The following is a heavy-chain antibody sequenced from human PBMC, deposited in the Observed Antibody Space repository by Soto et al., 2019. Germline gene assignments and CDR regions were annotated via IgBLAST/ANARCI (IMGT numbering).Heavy chain of an antibody. CDR2: IYHTGNA. J-gene: IGHJ5*02. V-gene: IGHV4-39*01. Sequence: TLSLTCTVSGGSINSGGYCWAWIRQPPGEGLEWIGSIYHTGNAYYNPSLKSRVTISVDTSKNQFSLKVTSVTAADTALYYCARDYFDSSDYTTNWFDPWGQGTLVTVSS. CDR3: ARDYFDSSDYTTNWFDP. D-gene: IGHD3-22*01. CDR1: GGSINSGGYC.